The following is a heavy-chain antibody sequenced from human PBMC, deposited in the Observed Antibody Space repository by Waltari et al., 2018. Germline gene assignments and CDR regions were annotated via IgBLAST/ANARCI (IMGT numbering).Heavy chain of an antibody. CDR2: VTIDGSSP. CDR1: GFTFGSYW. Sequence: EVQLVESGGGLVQPGGSLRLSCAASGFTFGSYWMHWVRQAPGKGLGWVSRVTIDGSSPTYADSVKGRVTISRDNARNTLYLQMNSLRAEDTAVYYCARDGHGTVDFDLWGQGTVVTVSS. CDR3: ARDGHGTVDFDL. V-gene: IGHV3-74*01. J-gene: IGHJ4*02.